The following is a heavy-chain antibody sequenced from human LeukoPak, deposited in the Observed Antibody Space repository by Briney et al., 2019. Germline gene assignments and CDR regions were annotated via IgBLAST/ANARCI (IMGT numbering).Heavy chain of an antibody. D-gene: IGHD3-22*01. CDR3: ARGLGYYDSSGYYYYYYYYGMDV. CDR2: INHSGST. J-gene: IGHJ6*02. CDR1: GGSFSGYY. Sequence: SETLSLTCAVYGGSFSGYYWSWIRQPPGKGLEWIGEINHSGSTNYNPSLKSRVTISVDTSKNQFSLKLISVTAADTAVYYCARGLGYYDSSGYYYYYYYYGMDVWGQGTTVTVSS. V-gene: IGHV4-34*01.